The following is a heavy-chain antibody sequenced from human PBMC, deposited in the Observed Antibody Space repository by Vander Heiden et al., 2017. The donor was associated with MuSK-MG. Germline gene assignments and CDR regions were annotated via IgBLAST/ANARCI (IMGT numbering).Heavy chain of an antibody. CDR3: AKAMMVRGIIITFDS. CDR2: INPNSGGT. V-gene: IGHV1-2*02. CDR1: GYTFTGYY. J-gene: IGHJ4*02. Sequence: QAQLVQSGAEVKKPGASVKVSCKASGYTFTGYYMHWLRQAPGQGLEWMGWINPNSGGTNYAQKFQGKVTMTRDTSINTAYMELSSLRSEDTAVYYCAKAMMVRGIIITFDSWGQGTLVQVS. D-gene: IGHD3-10*01.